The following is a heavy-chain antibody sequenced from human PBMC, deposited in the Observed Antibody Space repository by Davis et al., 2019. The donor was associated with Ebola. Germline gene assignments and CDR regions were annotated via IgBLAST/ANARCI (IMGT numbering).Heavy chain of an antibody. V-gene: IGHV3-48*01. CDR3: ASGSYYYDSSGYYGTVPARY. CDR1: GFTFSSYS. D-gene: IGHD3-22*01. CDR2: ISSSRSTI. J-gene: IGHJ4*02. Sequence: GESLKISCAASGFTFSSYSMNWVRQAPGKGLEWVSYISSSRSTIYYADSVKGRFTISRDNSKNTLYLQMNSLRAEDTAVYYCASGSYYYDSSGYYGTVPARYWGQGTLVTVSS.